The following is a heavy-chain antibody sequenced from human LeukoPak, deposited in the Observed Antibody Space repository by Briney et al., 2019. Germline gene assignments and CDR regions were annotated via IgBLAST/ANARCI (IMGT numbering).Heavy chain of an antibody. D-gene: IGHD3-22*01. Sequence: GGSLRLSCAASGFTFDNYGMHWVRQAPGKGLEWVAVISYDGSMHYADSVKGRFTLSRDKAKNTLYLQMNSLRAEDTAMYYCAKAYDTTGYYSMGYWGQGTLVTVSS. V-gene: IGHV3-30*18. CDR3: AKAYDTTGYYSMGY. CDR2: ISYDGSM. CDR1: GFTFDNYG. J-gene: IGHJ4*02.